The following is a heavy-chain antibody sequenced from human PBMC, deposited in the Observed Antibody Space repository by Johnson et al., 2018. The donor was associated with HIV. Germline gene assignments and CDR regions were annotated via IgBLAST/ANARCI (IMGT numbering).Heavy chain of an antibody. CDR2: INWNGGNT. Sequence: MLLVESGGGVVRPGGSLRLSCAASRFTFDDYGMSWVRQAPGKGLEWVSGINWNGGNTDYADSVKGRFTISSDNAKNSLYLQMNSLRAEDTALYYCARDLRVVVAAPIGAATSHVFDIWGQGTMVTVSS. V-gene: IGHV3-20*04. D-gene: IGHD2-15*01. CDR1: RFTFDDYG. CDR3: ARDLRVVVAAPIGAATSHVFDI. J-gene: IGHJ3*02.